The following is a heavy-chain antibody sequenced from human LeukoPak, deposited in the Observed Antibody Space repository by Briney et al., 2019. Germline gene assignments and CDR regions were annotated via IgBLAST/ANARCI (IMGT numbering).Heavy chain of an antibody. CDR2: IGGTAGNT. CDR1: GRTFTEHY. V-gene: IGHV3-11*04. CDR3: AREWSAFDI. Sequence: GGSLRLSCAASGRTFTEHYMHWIRQAPGKGLEWVSFIGGTAGNTYYADSVKGRFTISRDNAKNSLYLQMNSLRTEDTAVYYCAREWSAFDIWGQGTMVTVSS. J-gene: IGHJ3*02. D-gene: IGHD2-8*01.